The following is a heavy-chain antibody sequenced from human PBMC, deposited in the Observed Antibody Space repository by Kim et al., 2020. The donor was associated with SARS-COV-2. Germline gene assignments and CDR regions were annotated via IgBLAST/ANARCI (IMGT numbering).Heavy chain of an antibody. J-gene: IGHJ4*02. CDR3: ARTVPATIFGVVTAAVGGYFDN. D-gene: IGHD3-3*01. V-gene: IGHV4-4*02. Sequence: SETLSLTCAVSGGSISSSNWWSWLRQPLGTRLAWTGEIYHSGSTNYNPSLKRRVTISVDKSKNQFSLELSSVTAADTVVYYCARTVPATIFGVVTAAVGGYFDNWGQGTLVTVSS. CDR1: GGSISSSNW. CDR2: IYHSGST.